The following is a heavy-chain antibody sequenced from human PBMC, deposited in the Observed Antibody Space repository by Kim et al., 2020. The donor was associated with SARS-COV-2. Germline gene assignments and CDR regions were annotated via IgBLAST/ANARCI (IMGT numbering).Heavy chain of an antibody. J-gene: IGHJ5*02. Sequence: ASVKVSCKASAYTFTSYDINWVRQATGQGLEWMGWMNPTSGNTGYAQKFQGRVTMTRNTSISTAYMELSNLRSEDTAVYYCARVVRVAVAGAFSDHARYNWFDPWGQGTLVTVSS. CDR1: AYTFTSYD. D-gene: IGHD6-19*01. V-gene: IGHV1-8*01. CDR2: MNPTSGNT. CDR3: ARVVRVAVAGAFSDHARYNWFDP.